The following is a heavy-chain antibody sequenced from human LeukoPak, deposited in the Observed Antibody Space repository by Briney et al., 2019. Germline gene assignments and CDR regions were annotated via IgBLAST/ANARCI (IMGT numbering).Heavy chain of an antibody. J-gene: IGHJ5*02. D-gene: IGHD3-3*01. CDR3: AKGDTIFGTGFDP. V-gene: IGHV3-9*01. CDR1: GFTFDDYA. CDR2: ISWNSGSI. Sequence: GGSLRLSCAASGFTFDDYAMHWVRQAPGKGLEWVSGISWNSGSIGYADSVKGRFTISRDNAKNSLYLQMNSLRAEDTALYYCAKGDTIFGTGFDPWGQGTLVTVSS.